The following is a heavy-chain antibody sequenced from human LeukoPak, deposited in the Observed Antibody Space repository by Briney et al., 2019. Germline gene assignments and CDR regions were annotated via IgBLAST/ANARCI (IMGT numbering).Heavy chain of an antibody. D-gene: IGHD5-12*01. Sequence: PGGSLRLSCAASGFTFSSYGMHWVRQAPGKGLEWVAVIWYDGSNKYYADSVKGRFTIPRDNSKNTLYLQMNSLRDEDTAVYSCSKWLPPRAHRLDYY. J-gene: IGHJ6*03. CDR2: IWYDGSNK. V-gene: IGHV3-33*06. CDR1: GFTFSSYG. CDR3: SKWLPPRAHRLDYY.